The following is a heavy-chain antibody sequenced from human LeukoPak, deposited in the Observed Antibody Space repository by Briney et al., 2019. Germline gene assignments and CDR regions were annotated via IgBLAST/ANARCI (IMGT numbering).Heavy chain of an antibody. CDR1: GFTSSAFW. J-gene: IGHJ4*02. Sequence: GGSLRLSCVASGFTSSAFWMSWVRQAPGKGLEWVANIKQDGSEKYYVDSVKGRFTISRDNAKNSLYLQMNSLRAEDTAVYYCARDLNSGYGYFDYWGQGTLVTVSS. CDR3: ARDLNSGYGYFDY. D-gene: IGHD5-12*01. CDR2: IKQDGSEK. V-gene: IGHV3-7*01.